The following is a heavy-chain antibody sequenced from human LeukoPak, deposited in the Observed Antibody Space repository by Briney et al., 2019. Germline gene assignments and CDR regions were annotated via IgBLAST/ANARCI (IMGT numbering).Heavy chain of an antibody. CDR2: ISYDGSNK. CDR3: ARGSMIVSGYVDY. Sequence: GGCLRLSCAAPVVTFSSYSLHWVRQAPCKGLEWVVVISYDGSNKYYADSVKGRFTISRDNSKNTLYLQMNSLRAEDTAVYYCARGSMIVSGYVDYWGQGTLVTVSS. J-gene: IGHJ4*02. D-gene: IGHD3-22*01. CDR1: VVTFSSYS. V-gene: IGHV3-30-3*01.